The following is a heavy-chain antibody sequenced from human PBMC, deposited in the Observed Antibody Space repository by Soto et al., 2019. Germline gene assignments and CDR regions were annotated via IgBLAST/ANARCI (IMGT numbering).Heavy chain of an antibody. CDR1: GGSFRGYI. CDR3: ARLVASYYYGMDV. D-gene: IGHD5-12*01. J-gene: IGHJ6*02. CDR2: INHSGSA. V-gene: IGHV4-34*01. Sequence: SETLSLTCAVSGGSFRGYIWSWSRQSPGKGLQWIGQINHSGSANYNPSLKSRVTISVDTSKNQFSLKLSSVTAADTAVYYCARLVASYYYGMDVWGQGTTVTVSS.